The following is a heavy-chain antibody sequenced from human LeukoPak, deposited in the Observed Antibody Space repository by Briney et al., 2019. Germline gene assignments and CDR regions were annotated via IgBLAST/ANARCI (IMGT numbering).Heavy chain of an antibody. J-gene: IGHJ4*02. CDR1: GFTFTTNW. CDR3: AREWLQLRAFDY. D-gene: IGHD5-24*01. CDR2: ISSSGSTI. Sequence: GESLRLSCEASSGFTFTTNWMAWVRQAPGKGLEWVSYISSSGSTIYYADSVKGRFTISRDNAKNSLYLQMNSLRAEDTAVYYCAREWLQLRAFDYWGQGTLVTVSS. V-gene: IGHV3-48*03.